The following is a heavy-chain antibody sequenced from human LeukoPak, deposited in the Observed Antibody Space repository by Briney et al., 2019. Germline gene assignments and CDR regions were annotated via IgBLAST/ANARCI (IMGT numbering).Heavy chain of an antibody. V-gene: IGHV3-43D*03. J-gene: IGHJ5*02. CDR2: ISWDGGST. Sequence: GGSLRLSCAASGFTFDDYAMHWVRHAPGKGLEWASLISWDGGSTYYADSVKGRFTISRDNSKNSLYLQMNSLRAEDTALYYCAKDTGYSSSWYAPTFDPWGQGTLVTVSS. CDR3: AKDTGYSSSWYAPTFDP. CDR1: GFTFDDYA. D-gene: IGHD6-13*01.